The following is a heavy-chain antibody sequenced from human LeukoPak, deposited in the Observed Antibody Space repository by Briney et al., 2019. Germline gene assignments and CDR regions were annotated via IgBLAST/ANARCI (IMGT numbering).Heavy chain of an antibody. Sequence: GGSLRLSCAASGFTFSSYWMSWVRQAPGKGLEWVSAISGSGGSTYNADSVKGRFTISRDNSKNTLYLQMNSLRAEDTAVYYCARQVGYCSEGSCYFDFWGQGTLVTVSS. D-gene: IGHD2-15*01. V-gene: IGHV3-23*01. CDR1: GFTFSSYW. CDR2: ISGSGGST. CDR3: ARQVGYCSEGSCYFDF. J-gene: IGHJ4*02.